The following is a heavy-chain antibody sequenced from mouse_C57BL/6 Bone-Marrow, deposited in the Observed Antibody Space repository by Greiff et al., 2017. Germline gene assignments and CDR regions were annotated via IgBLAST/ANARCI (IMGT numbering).Heavy chain of an antibody. D-gene: IGHD2-5*01. V-gene: IGHV1-55*01. CDR3: ARPYSSNYWYFDV. CDR2: IYPGSGST. Sequence: QVQLKQPGAELVKPGASVKMSCKASGYTFTSYWITWVKQRPGQGLEWIGDIYPGSGSTNYNEKFKSKATLTVDTSSSPAYMQLSSLTSEDSAVYYCARPYSSNYWYFDVWGTGTTVTVSA. J-gene: IGHJ1*03. CDR1: GYTFTSYW.